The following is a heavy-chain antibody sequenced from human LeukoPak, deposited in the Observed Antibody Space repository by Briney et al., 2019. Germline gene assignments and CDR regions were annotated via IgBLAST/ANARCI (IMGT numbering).Heavy chain of an antibody. CDR1: GFTFSSYG. V-gene: IGHV3-30*18. Sequence: GGSLRLSCAASGFTFSSYGMHWVRQAPGKGLEWVAVISYDGSNKYYADSVKGRFTISRDNSKNTLYLQMNSLRAEDTAVYYCAKAAVAGIRFYYYYMDVWGKGTTVTVSS. CDR3: AKAAVAGIRFYYYYMDV. CDR2: ISYDGSNK. J-gene: IGHJ6*03. D-gene: IGHD6-19*01.